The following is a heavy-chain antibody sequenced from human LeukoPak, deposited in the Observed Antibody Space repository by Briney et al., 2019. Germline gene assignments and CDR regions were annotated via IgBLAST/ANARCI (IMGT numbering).Heavy chain of an antibody. D-gene: IGHD3-10*01. Sequence: ASVKVSCKASGGTFSSYAISWVRQAPGQGLEWMGGIIPIFGTANYAQKFQGRVAITADESTSTAYMELSSLRSEDTAAYYCARDTSVVRGVITNGSFDYWGQGTLVTVSS. J-gene: IGHJ4*02. CDR1: GGTFSSYA. V-gene: IGHV1-69*13. CDR2: IIPIFGTA. CDR3: ARDTSVVRGVITNGSFDY.